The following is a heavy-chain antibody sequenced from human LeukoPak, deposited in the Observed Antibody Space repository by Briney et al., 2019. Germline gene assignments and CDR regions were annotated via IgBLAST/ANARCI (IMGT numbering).Heavy chain of an antibody. Sequence: VASVKVSCKASGYTFTSYGISWVRQAPGQGLEWMGWISAYNGNTNYAQKLQGRVTMTTDTSTSTAYMELSRLRSDDTAVYYCARVEAAARSGSYYMDVWGKGTTVTVSS. CDR1: GYTFTSYG. V-gene: IGHV1-18*01. D-gene: IGHD6-6*01. CDR3: ARVEAAARSGSYYMDV. J-gene: IGHJ6*03. CDR2: ISAYNGNT.